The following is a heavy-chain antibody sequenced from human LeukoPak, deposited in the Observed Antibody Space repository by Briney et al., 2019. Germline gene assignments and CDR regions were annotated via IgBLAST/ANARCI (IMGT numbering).Heavy chain of an antibody. CDR3: AKRRLYGGSYYFDY. V-gene: IGHV3-30*18. Sequence: GGPLRLSCAASGFTFKKYDVTWVRQAPGKGLEWVAVISYDGSNKYYADSVKGRFTISRDNSKNTLYLQMNSLRAEDTAVYYCAKRRLYGGSYYFDYWGQGTLVTVSS. J-gene: IGHJ4*02. D-gene: IGHD4-17*01. CDR2: ISYDGSNK. CDR1: GFTFKKYD.